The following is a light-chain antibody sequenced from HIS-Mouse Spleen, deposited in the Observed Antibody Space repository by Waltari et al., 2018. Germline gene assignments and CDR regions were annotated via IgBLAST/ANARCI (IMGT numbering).Light chain of an antibody. Sequence: TQSPGTLSLSPGERATLSCRASQSVSSSYLAWYQQKPGQAPRLLIYGASSRATGIPDRFSGSGSGTDFTLTISRLEPEDFAVYYCQQYGSSPPWTFGQGTKVEIK. J-gene: IGKJ1*01. V-gene: IGKV3-20*01. CDR2: GAS. CDR1: QSVSSSY. CDR3: QQYGSSPPWT.